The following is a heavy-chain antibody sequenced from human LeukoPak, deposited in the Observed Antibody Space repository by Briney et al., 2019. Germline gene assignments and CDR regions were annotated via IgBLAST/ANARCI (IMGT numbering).Heavy chain of an antibody. D-gene: IGHD5-12*01. CDR1: GFTFGDYT. Sequence: GGSLRLSCTASGFTFGDYTMSWVRQAPGKGLEWVGFIRRKAHGGTTEYAASVKGRFTISRDDSKSIAYLQMNSLKTEDTAVYYCTRDSSGPVYPWGQGTLVTVSS. J-gene: IGHJ5*02. CDR3: TRDSSGPVYP. V-gene: IGHV3-49*04. CDR2: IRRKAHGGTT.